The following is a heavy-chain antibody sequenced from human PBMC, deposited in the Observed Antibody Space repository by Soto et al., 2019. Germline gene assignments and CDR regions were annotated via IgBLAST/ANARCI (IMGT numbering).Heavy chain of an antibody. D-gene: IGHD2-21*02. CDR1: GFTFSSYG. CDR3: ARDGRYCGGDCYSYYYYYCMDV. J-gene: IGHJ6*02. V-gene: IGHV3-33*01. Sequence: QVQLVESGGGVVQPGRSLRLSCAASGFTFSSYGMHWVRQAPGKGLEWVAVIWYDGSNKYYADSVKGRFTISRDNSKXTXYXQLXSLRAEDTAVYYCARDGRYCGGDCYSYYYYYCMDVWGQGTTVTVSS. CDR2: IWYDGSNK.